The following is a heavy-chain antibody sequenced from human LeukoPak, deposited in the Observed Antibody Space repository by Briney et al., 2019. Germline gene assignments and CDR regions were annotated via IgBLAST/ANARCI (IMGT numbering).Heavy chain of an antibody. V-gene: IGHV3-23*01. D-gene: IGHD5-12*01. CDR1: GFTFGSYA. J-gene: IGHJ4*02. Sequence: PGGSLRLSCAASGFTFGSYAMSWVRQAPGKGLEWVSAISGSGGSTYYADSVKGRFTISRDNSKNTLYLQMNSLRAEDTAVYYCAKAPDSGYDFPDYWGQGTLVTVSS. CDR2: ISGSGGST. CDR3: AKAPDSGYDFPDY.